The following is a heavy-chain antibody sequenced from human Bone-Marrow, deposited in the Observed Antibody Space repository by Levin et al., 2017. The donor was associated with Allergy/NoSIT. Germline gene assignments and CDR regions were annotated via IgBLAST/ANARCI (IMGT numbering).Heavy chain of an antibody. V-gene: IGHV3-66*01. CDR2: IYSGGDT. CDR3: ARNGVGTAAGTP. J-gene: IGHJ4*02. CDR1: GFSVSRHY. D-gene: IGHD6-13*01. Sequence: GESLKISCAASGFSVSRHYMSWVRQAPGKGLEWVSLIYSGGDTQYADSVKGRFTISRDNSRNTLYLQMNSLRGDDTAVYYCARNGVGTAAGTPWGQGTLFTVSS.